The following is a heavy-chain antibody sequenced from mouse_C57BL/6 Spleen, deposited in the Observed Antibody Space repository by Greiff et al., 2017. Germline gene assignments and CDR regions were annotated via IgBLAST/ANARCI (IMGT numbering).Heavy chain of an antibody. J-gene: IGHJ2*01. CDR2: IYPGDGDT. V-gene: IGHV1-82*01. CDR3: AREPSYGSSHFDY. D-gene: IGHD1-1*01. Sequence: QVQLQQSGPELVKPGASVKISCKASGYAFSSSWMNWVKQRPGKGLEWIGRIYPGDGDTNYNGKFKGKATLTADKSSSTAYMQLSSLTSEDSAVYFCAREPSYGSSHFDYWGQGTTLTVSS. CDR1: GYAFSSSW.